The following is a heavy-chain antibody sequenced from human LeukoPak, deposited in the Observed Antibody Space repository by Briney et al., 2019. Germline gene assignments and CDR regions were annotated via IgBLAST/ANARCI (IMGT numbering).Heavy chain of an antibody. V-gene: IGHV3-7*03. CDR1: GFTFSSYW. Sequence: PGGSLRLSCAASGFTFSSYWMSWVRQAPGKGLEWVANIKQDGSEKYYVDSVKGRFTISRDNAKNSLYLQMNSLRAEDTAVYYCARDGRYYDILTGYYTSEPLVVDYWGQGTLVTVSS. CDR2: IKQDGSEK. CDR3: ARDGRYYDILTGYYTSEPLVVDY. D-gene: IGHD3-9*01. J-gene: IGHJ4*02.